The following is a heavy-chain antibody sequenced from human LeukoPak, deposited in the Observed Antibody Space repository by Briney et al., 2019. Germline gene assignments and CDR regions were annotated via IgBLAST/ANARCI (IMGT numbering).Heavy chain of an antibody. J-gene: IGHJ4*02. CDR1: GYTFTSYG. D-gene: IGHD3-9*01. CDR3: ARDTANFDWYSDPTDY. Sequence: GASVKVSCKASGYTFTSYGISWVRQVPGQGLEWMGWISAYNGNTNYAQKIQGRVTMTTDTSTSTAYMELRSLRSDDTAVYYCARDTANFDWYSDPTDYWGQGTLVTVSS. V-gene: IGHV1-18*01. CDR2: ISAYNGNT.